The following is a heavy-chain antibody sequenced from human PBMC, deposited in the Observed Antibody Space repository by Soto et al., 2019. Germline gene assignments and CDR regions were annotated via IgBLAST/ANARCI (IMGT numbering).Heavy chain of an antibody. J-gene: IGHJ6*02. V-gene: IGHV1-3*01. CDR3: ARVGQQLPRPNYYYYGMDV. CDR2: INAGNGNT. CDR1: GYTFTSYA. D-gene: IGHD6-13*01. Sequence: GASVKVSCKASGYTFTSYAMHWVRQAPGQRLEWMGWINAGNGNTKYSQKFQGRVTITRDTSASTAYMELSSLRSEDAAVYYCARVGQQLPRPNYYYYGMDVWGQGTTVTVSS.